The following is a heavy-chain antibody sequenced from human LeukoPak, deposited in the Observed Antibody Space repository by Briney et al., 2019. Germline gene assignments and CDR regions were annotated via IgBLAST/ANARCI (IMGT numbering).Heavy chain of an antibody. Sequence: GGSLRLSCAASGFTFSDYYMSWIRQAPGKGLEWVSYISSSGSTIYYADSVKGRFTISRDNAKNSLYLQMNSLRAEDTAVYYCARDGVDTAMVMYYYYYMDVWGKGTTVTVSS. CDR2: ISSSGSTI. D-gene: IGHD5-18*01. CDR3: ARDGVDTAMVMYYYYYMDV. J-gene: IGHJ6*03. V-gene: IGHV3-11*01. CDR1: GFTFSDYY.